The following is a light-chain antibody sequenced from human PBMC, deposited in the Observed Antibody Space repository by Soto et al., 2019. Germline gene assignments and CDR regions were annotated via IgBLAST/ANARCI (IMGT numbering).Light chain of an antibody. V-gene: IGKV3-20*01. CDR1: QTISSTF. CDR3: QHYSGSPMYT. Sequence: EVVLTQSPGTLSLSPGERATLSCRASQTISSTFLAWHQQKPGQAPRLLIYGASSRAYGISDRFSGSGSGTDFTLTISSVEPEDFAVYYCQHYSGSPMYTFGQGTKLEIK. CDR2: GAS. J-gene: IGKJ2*01.